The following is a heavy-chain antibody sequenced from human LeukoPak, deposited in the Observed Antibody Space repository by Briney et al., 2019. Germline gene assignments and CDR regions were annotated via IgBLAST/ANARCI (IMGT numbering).Heavy chain of an antibody. V-gene: IGHV1-69*05. Sequence: SVKVSCKASGGTFSSYAISWVRQAPGQGLEWMGGIIPIFGTANYAQKFQGRVTITTDESTSTAYMELSSLRSEDTAVYYCARGPSIVVVPAAYNWFDPWGQGTLATVSS. J-gene: IGHJ5*02. CDR3: ARGPSIVVVPAAYNWFDP. CDR2: IIPIFGTA. CDR1: GGTFSSYA. D-gene: IGHD2-2*01.